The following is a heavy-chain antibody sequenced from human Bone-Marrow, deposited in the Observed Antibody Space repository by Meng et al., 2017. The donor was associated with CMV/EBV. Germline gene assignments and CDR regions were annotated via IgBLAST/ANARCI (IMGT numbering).Heavy chain of an antibody. D-gene: IGHD3-10*01. V-gene: IGHV2-5*01. J-gene: IGHJ4*02. CDR3: VQNAPYYQNYFDY. CDR1: GFSLTNSGVG. CDR2: IYWNEDR. Sequence: SGPTLVKPTQTLTLTCTFSGFSLTNSGVGVGWIRQPRGKALEWLALIYWNEDRRYSPSLKNRLSVTKDTSRNQVVLTLTNMDPADKATYYCVQNAPYYQNYFDYWGQGALVTVSS.